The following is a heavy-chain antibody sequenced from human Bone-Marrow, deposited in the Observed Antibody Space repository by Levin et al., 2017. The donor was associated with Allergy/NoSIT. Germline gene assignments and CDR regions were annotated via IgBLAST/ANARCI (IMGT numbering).Heavy chain of an antibody. CDR1: GFTFTYFA. CDR3: VTASRNNIVVPAVAGQWLIRLGSYGLDV. D-gene: IGHD2-2*01. Sequence: GESLKISCTATGFTFTYFALSWVRQTPGKGLEWVSGITASGRSLYYSDSVKGRFTISREDSKNMLHLEMNRLRAEDGAVYYCVTASRNNIVVPAVAGQWLIRLGSYGLDVWGHGTTVTVSS. CDR2: ITASGRSL. J-gene: IGHJ6*02. V-gene: IGHV3-23*01.